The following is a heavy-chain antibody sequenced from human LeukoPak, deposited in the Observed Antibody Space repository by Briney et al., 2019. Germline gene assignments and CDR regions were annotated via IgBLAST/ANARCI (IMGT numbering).Heavy chain of an antibody. CDR2: IYYSGST. D-gene: IGHD5-12*01. Sequence: PSETLSLTCTVSGGSISSSSYYWGWIRQPPGKGLEWIGSIYYSGSTYYNPSLKSRVTISVDTSKNQFSLKLSSVTPEDTAVYYCARDPGWLDFDYWGQGTLVTVS. J-gene: IGHJ4*02. V-gene: IGHV4-39*07. CDR3: ARDPGWLDFDY. CDR1: GGSISSSSYY.